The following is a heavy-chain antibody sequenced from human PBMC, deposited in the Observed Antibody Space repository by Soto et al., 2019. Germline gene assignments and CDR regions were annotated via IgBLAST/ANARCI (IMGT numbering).Heavy chain of an antibody. D-gene: IGHD7-27*01. J-gene: IGHJ3*02. V-gene: IGHV4-34*01. CDR2: INHSGST. CDR1: GGSLSDFY. Sequence: QVQLQQWGAGLVKPSETLALTCGVYGGSLSDFYWRWIRQPPGKGLEWIGEINHSGSTNYNPALKSRVTMSVDTSKNQFSLRLTSVTAADTAVYYCARGNWGSGWYGGFDIWGQGTRVTVSS. CDR3: ARGNWGSGWYGGFDI.